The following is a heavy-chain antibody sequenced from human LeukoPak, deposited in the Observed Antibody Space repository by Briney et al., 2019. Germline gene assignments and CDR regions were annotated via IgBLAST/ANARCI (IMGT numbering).Heavy chain of an antibody. CDR2: IYVSGST. J-gene: IGHJ4*02. CDR1: GGAINSESYY. Sequence: KTSETLSLTRTVSGGAINSESYYWSWTRQPAGKGLEWIGRIYVSGSTNYNPSLKSRVTISVDTSKNQFSLKLSSVTAADTAVYYCARYVGASSGFHDYWGQGALVTVSS. D-gene: IGHD6-19*01. V-gene: IGHV4-61*02. CDR3: ARYVGASSGFHDY.